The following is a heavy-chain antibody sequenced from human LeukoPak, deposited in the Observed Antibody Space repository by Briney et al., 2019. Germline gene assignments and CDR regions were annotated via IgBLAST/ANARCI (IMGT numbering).Heavy chain of an antibody. J-gene: IGHJ4*01. CDR3: ARHRDYYDT. D-gene: IGHD3-22*01. Sequence: SETLSLTCTVSGASINNNFWTWIRQPPGKGLEWIGYIYSSGSANYNPSLKSRVIISGDTSKNQISLNLTSVTAADTAVYFGARHRDYYDTWGHGTLVTVSS. V-gene: IGHV4-59*08. CDR2: IYSSGSA. CDR1: GASINNNF.